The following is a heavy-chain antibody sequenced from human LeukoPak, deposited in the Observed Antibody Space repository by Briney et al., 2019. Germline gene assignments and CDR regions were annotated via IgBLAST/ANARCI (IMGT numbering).Heavy chain of an antibody. CDR1: GGSFSGYY. Sequence: SETLSLTCAVYGGSFSGYYWSWIRQPPGKGLEWIGEINHSGSTNYNPSLKSRVTISVDTSKNQFSLKLSSVTAADTAVYYCARRHKPNYYDSSGYYGYWGQGTLVTVSS. CDR2: INHSGST. D-gene: IGHD3-22*01. CDR3: ARRHKPNYYDSSGYYGY. V-gene: IGHV4-34*01. J-gene: IGHJ4*02.